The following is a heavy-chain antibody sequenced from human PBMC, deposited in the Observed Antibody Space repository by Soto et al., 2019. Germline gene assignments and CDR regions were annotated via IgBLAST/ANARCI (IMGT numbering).Heavy chain of an antibody. CDR3: TRDDVNCSGGRCYGVPMDV. V-gene: IGHV3-66*01. J-gene: IGHJ6*04. CDR2: IQSGGST. CDR1: GFTVSSKY. D-gene: IGHD2-15*01. Sequence: EVQLVESGGGLVQPGGSLRLSCAASGFTVSSKYMSWVRQAPGKGLEWVSLIQSGGSTYYAGSVKGRFTISRDNSENTLFLQMNSVRVEDTAVYYCTRDDVNCSGGRCYGVPMDVWGKGTKVTVSA.